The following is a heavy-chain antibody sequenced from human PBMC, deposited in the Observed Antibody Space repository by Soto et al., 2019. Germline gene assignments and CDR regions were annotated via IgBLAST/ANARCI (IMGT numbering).Heavy chain of an antibody. J-gene: IGHJ4*02. Sequence: PSHPLSLTCAISGDSFSSNSAAWNWIRQSPSRGLEWLGRTYYRSKWYSDYRSSVKSRITINPDTSRNQFSLQLNSVTPEDTAIYYCARTIGYCSSTSCPYYFDYWGQGTLVTLS. CDR1: GDSFSSNSAA. D-gene: IGHD2-2*01. V-gene: IGHV6-1*01. CDR3: ARTIGYCSSTSCPYYFDY. CDR2: TYYRSKWYS.